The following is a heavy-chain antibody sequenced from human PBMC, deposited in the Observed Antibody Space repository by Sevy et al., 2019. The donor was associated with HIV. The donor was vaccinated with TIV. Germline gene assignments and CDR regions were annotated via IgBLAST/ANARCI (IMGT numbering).Heavy chain of an antibody. D-gene: IGHD2-15*01. CDR2: IIPIFGTA. CDR1: GGTFSSYA. V-gene: IGHV1-69*13. J-gene: IGHJ6*02. CDR3: ARESPQDRSDYYYGMDA. Sequence: ASVKVSCKASGGTFSSYAISWVRQAPGQGLEWMGGIIPIFGTANYAQKFQGRVTITADESTSTAYMELSSLRSEDTAVYYCARESPQDRSDYYYGMDAWGQGTTVTVSS.